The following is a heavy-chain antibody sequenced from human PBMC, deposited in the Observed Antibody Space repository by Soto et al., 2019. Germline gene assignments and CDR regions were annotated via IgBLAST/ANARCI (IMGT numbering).Heavy chain of an antibody. CDR1: GFTFNNYW. CDR3: ARFSRSHDTEY. CDR2: INQDGSQR. Sequence: EEQLVESGGGLVQPGESLTLSCRTPGFTFNNYWMSWLRQAPGKGLEWVANINQDGSQRYYVDSVKGRFTFSRDNAKTSLYLQMNSLRVEDTALHYCARFSRSHDTEYWGQGTLVSVSS. V-gene: IGHV3-7*05. J-gene: IGHJ4*02.